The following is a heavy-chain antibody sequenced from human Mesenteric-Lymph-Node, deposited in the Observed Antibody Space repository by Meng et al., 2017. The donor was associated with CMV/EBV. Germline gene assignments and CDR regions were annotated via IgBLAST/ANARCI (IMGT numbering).Heavy chain of an antibody. CDR2: INPNSGGA. D-gene: IGHD3-16*01. J-gene: IGHJ4*02. CDR3: ATSYAYYYDPIHFFDY. V-gene: IGHV1-2*02. CDR1: GHTFTGYY. Sequence: ASVKVSCKASGHTFTGYYMHWVRQAPGQGLEWMGYINPNSGGANYAQKFQGRVTMSRDTSISTVYMELTRLASDDTAMYYCATSYAYYYDPIHFFDYWGQGTLVTVSS.